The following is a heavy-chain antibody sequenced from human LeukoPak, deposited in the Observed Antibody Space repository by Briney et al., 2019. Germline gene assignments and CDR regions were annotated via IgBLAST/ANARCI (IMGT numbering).Heavy chain of an antibody. Sequence: GSLRLSCAASGFTFSSYGMSWVRQAPGRGLEWIGSIYYSGSTSYNPSLKSRVTMSVDTSKNQFSLKLNSVTAADTAVYYCARRYSYGLAYFDYWGQGTLVTVSS. CDR2: IYYSGST. V-gene: IGHV4-38-2*01. CDR1: GFTFSSYG. CDR3: ARRYSYGLAYFDY. D-gene: IGHD5-18*01. J-gene: IGHJ4*02.